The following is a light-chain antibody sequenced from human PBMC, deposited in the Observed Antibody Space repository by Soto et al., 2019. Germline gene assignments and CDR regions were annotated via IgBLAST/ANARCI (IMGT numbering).Light chain of an antibody. J-gene: IGKJ1*01. CDR2: WAS. CDR3: QQYYSDPPWT. V-gene: IGKV4-1*01. CDR1: KSVLYSFNNKNY. Sequence: DIVMTQSPDSLAVSLGERATINCRSSKSVLYSFNNKNYLVWYQQKPGQAPKLLIYWASTRASGVPDRFSGSGSWTDFTLTISSLQAEDVVVYYCQQYYSDPPWTFGQGTRVEIK.